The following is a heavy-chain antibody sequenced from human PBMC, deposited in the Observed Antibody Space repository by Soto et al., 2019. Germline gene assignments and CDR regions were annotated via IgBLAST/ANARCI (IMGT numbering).Heavy chain of an antibody. D-gene: IGHD2-2*02. CDR1: GGSISSVDYY. CDR2: IYYSGST. J-gene: IGHJ5*02. CDR3: ARAFGYCSSTSCYISKGNWFDP. Sequence: SETLSLTCTVSGGSISSVDYYWSWIRQPPGKGLEWIGYIYYSGSTYYNPSLKSRVTISVDTSKNQFSLKLSSVTAADTAVYYCARAFGYCSSTSCYISKGNWFDPWGQGTLVTVSS. V-gene: IGHV4-30-4*01.